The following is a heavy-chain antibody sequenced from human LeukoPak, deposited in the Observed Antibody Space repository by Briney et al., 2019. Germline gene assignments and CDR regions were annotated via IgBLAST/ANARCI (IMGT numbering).Heavy chain of an antibody. J-gene: IGHJ4*02. CDR2: ISTSSIYI. D-gene: IGHD6-13*01. Sequence: GGSLRLSCAASGFTFSSYSLNWVRQAPGKGLEWVSSISTSSIYIYYADSVKGRFTISRDNSKNTLYLQMNSLRAEDTAVYYCARDVAAAGRRDYWGQGTLVTVSS. CDR1: GFTFSSYS. CDR3: ARDVAAAGRRDY. V-gene: IGHV3-21*01.